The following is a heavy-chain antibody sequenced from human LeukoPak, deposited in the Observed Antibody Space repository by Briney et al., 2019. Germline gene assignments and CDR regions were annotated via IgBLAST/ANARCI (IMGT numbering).Heavy chain of an antibody. Sequence: ASVKVSCKASGYTLTGYYMHWVRQAPGQGLEWMGWINPNSGGTNYAQKFQGRVTMTRDTSISTAYMELSRLRSDDTAVYYCARYSEMATTLDYWGQGTLVTVSS. CDR1: GYTLTGYY. V-gene: IGHV1-2*02. CDR2: INPNSGGT. D-gene: IGHD5-24*01. CDR3: ARYSEMATTLDY. J-gene: IGHJ4*02.